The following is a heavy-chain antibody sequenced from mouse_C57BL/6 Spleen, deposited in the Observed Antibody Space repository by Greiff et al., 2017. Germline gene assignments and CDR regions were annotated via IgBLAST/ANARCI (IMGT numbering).Heavy chain of an antibody. CDR3: ASYDYGEGRFAY. Sequence: QVQLQQPGAELVKPGASVKMSCKASGYTFTSYWITWVKQRPGQGLEWIGDIYPGSGSTNYNEKFKSKATLTVDTSSSTAYMQLSSLTSEDSAVYYCASYDYGEGRFAYWGQGTLVTVSA. D-gene: IGHD2-4*01. CDR1: GYTFTSYW. V-gene: IGHV1-55*01. CDR2: IYPGSGST. J-gene: IGHJ3*01.